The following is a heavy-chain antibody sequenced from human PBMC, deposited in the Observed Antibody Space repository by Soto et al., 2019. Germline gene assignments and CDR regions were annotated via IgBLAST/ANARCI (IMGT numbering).Heavy chain of an antibody. J-gene: IGHJ4*01. Sequence: GGSLTLSCAASGFTSSSYRMNWVRQPPGKGPEWVSVICSDGSNPYHADPVKGRFTMSRDISKNTLYLQMDSLRPEDTAVYYCAIAMAGKRNPFDYWGHGTLVTVS. CDR2: ICSDGSNP. CDR1: GFTSSSYR. V-gene: IGHV3-33*08. D-gene: IGHD6-19*01. CDR3: AIAMAGKRNPFDY.